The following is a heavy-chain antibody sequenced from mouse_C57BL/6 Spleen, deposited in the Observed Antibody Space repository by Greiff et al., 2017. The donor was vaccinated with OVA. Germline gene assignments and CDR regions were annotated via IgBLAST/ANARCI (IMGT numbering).Heavy chain of an antibody. Sequence: VQLQQSGPELVKPGASVTIPCKASGYTFTDYYMAWVKQSHGKSLEWIGDINPNNGGTIYNQKFKGKATLTVDKSSSTAYMELRSLTSEDTAVYYCARATVVDYYAMDYWGQGTSVTVSS. V-gene: IGHV1-18*01. CDR2: INPNNGGT. CDR3: ARATVVDYYAMDY. J-gene: IGHJ4*01. D-gene: IGHD1-1*01. CDR1: GYTFTDYY.